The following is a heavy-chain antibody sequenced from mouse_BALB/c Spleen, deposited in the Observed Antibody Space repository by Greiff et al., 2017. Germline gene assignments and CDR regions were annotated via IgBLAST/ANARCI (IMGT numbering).Heavy chain of an antibody. CDR3: GGDGYYEDYAMDY. V-gene: IGHV14-3*02. CDR1: GFNINDTY. J-gene: IGHJ4*01. Sequence: VQLQQSGAELVKPGASVKLSCTASGFNINDTYMHWVKQRPEQGLEWIGRIDPANGNTKYDPKFQGKATITADTSSNTAYLQLSSLTSEDTAVYYCGGDGYYEDYAMDYWGQGTSVTVSS. D-gene: IGHD2-3*01. CDR2: IDPANGNT.